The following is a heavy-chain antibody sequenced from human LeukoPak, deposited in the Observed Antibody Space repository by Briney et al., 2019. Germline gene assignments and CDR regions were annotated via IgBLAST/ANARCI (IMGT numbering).Heavy chain of an antibody. Sequence: PSETLSLTCTVSGGSITSYYWTYIRQPAGKGLEWIGRIHTSGSTNYNPSLKSRVTMSVDTPKNQFSLNLSSVTAADTAMYYCAREFSGTSIAARVFDSWGQGTLVTVSS. CDR3: AREFSGTSIAARVFDS. CDR1: GGSITSYY. CDR2: IHTSGST. V-gene: IGHV4-4*07. J-gene: IGHJ4*02. D-gene: IGHD6-6*01.